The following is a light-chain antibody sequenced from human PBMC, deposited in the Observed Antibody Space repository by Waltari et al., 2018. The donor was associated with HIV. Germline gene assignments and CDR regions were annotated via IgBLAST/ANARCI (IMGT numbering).Light chain of an antibody. CDR3: AACDARLNEYL. CDR2: GDN. J-gene: IGLJ1*01. Sequence: QSVLTQPHSASGTPGQRVIISCSGSNSNVGSDVVNWYQQLPGTAPKLLIYGDNWPPAGVPDLFSGSKSGASASLAISDLQSEDEAEYYCAACDARLNEYLFGTGTKVTVL. CDR1: NSNVGSDV. V-gene: IGLV1-44*01.